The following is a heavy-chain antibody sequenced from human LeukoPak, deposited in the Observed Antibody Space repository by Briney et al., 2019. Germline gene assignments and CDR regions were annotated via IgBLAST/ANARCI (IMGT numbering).Heavy chain of an antibody. Sequence: GGSLRLSCVASGFTVGTNYMSWVRQAPGKGLEWVSVIYSGGITYYADSVKGRFTISRHDSKNTVYLQMNSLRAEDTALYYCARVAPGYTYAYGAPYYFDNWGQGTLVTVSS. V-gene: IGHV3-53*04. D-gene: IGHD5-18*01. CDR3: ARVAPGYTYAYGAPYYFDN. CDR2: IYSGGIT. J-gene: IGHJ4*02. CDR1: GFTVGTNY.